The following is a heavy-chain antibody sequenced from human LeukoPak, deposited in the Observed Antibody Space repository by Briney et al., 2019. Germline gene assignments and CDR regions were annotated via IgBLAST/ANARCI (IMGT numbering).Heavy chain of an antibody. CDR2: IYYSGST. CDR1: GGSISSSSYY. CDR3: ARDHPLAYYGSKAFDI. Sequence: SETLSLTCTVSGGSISSSSYYWGWIRQPPGKGLEWIGIIYYSGSTYYNPSLKSRVTISVDTSKNQFSLKLSSVTAADTAVYYCARDHPLAYYGSKAFDIWGQGTMVTVSS. D-gene: IGHD3-10*01. J-gene: IGHJ3*02. V-gene: IGHV4-39*07.